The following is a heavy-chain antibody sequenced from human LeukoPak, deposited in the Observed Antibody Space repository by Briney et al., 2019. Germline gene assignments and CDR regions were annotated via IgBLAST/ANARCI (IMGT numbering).Heavy chain of an antibody. CDR1: GGSISSYY. V-gene: IGHV4-59*03. Sequence: TSETLSLTCTVSGGSISSYYWSWIRQPPGKGLEWIGYIYYSGSTNYNPSLKSRVTISVDTSKNQFSLKLSSVTAADTAVYYCATQGGGAAVVGTGFDYWGQGTLVTVSS. J-gene: IGHJ4*02. CDR3: ATQGGGAAVVGTGFDY. CDR2: IYYSGST. D-gene: IGHD6-19*01.